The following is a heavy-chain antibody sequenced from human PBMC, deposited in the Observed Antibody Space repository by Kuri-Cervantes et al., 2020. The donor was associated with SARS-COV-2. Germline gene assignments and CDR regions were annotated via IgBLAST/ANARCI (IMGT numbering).Heavy chain of an antibody. CDR1: GGSISSSSYY. V-gene: IGHV4-39*07. J-gene: IGHJ6*02. D-gene: IGHD3-22*01. CDR2: IYYSGST. Sequence: GSLRLSCTVSGGSISSSSYYWGWIRQPPGKGLEWIGSIYYSGSTYYNPSLKSRVTISVDTSKNQFSLKLSSVTAADTAVYYCASSRYYYDSSGLLPYYYYGMDVWGQGTTVTVSS. CDR3: ASSRYYYDSSGLLPYYYYGMDV.